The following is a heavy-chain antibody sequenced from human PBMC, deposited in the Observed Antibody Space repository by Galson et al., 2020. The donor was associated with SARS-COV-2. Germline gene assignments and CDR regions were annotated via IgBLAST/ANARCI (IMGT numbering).Heavy chain of an antibody. CDR1: GVSVSSDETY. Sequence: SETLSLTCSVTGVSVSSDETYWSWIRQHPEKGLEWIGYIFYSGFTYYSPSFKSRLTMSLDTSKNQFSLKLSAVTAADTAIYYCANGLGGDYWGPGTLVTVSS. CDR3: ANGLGGDY. D-gene: IGHD1-26*01. CDR2: IFYSGFT. J-gene: IGHJ4*02. V-gene: IGHV4-30-4*03.